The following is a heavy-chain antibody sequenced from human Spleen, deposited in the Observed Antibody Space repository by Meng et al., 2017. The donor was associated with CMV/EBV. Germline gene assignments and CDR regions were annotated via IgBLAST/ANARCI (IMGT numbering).Heavy chain of an antibody. CDR3: ARGRLGHVILRGVLYFES. V-gene: IGHV3-72*01. J-gene: IGHJ4*02. Sequence: GGSLRLSCAASGFIFSDHYLDWVRQTPGKGLEWVGRSRNKANRYTTEYAASVKGRFTVSRDESKNSLYLQMNSLKTEDTAVYYCARGRLGHVILRGVLYFESWGQGTLVTVSS. D-gene: IGHD3-10*01. CDR2: SRNKANRYTT. CDR1: GFIFSDHY.